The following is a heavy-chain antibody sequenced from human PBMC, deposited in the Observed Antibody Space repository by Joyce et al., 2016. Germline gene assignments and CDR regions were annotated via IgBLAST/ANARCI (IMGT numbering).Heavy chain of an antibody. D-gene: IGHD3-10*01. CDR1: GFSFSDHY. V-gene: IGHV3-72*01. CDR3: ARVNTTDRGYAFDI. Sequence: GESGGGLVQPGGSLRLPCTVSGFSFSDHYTDWVRQAPGKGLEWVGRARNKAKSFSTDYAASVKGRFIISRDDSKNSVYLQMNSLKIEDTAVYYCARVNTTDRGYAFDIWGQGTMVTVSS. J-gene: IGHJ3*02. CDR2: ARNKAKSFST.